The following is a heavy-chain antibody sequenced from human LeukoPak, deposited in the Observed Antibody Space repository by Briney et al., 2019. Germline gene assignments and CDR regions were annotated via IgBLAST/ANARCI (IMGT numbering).Heavy chain of an antibody. J-gene: IGHJ4*02. D-gene: IGHD2-21*01. CDR3: AKGHGEYCVNDCYSRILDF. CDR1: GFTFKSYA. V-gene: IGHV3-23*01. Sequence: GGSLRLSCAASGFTFKSYAMNWVRQAPGKGLEWVSIISGSGGSTIYADSVKGRFTISRDNSKNTLYLQMNSLRAEDTGVYHCAKGHGEYCVNDCYSRILDFWGQGTLVTVSS. CDR2: ISGSGGST.